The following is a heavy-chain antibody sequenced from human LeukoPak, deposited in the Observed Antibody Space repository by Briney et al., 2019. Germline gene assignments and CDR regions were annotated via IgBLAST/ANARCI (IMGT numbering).Heavy chain of an antibody. CDR1: GGSFSGYY. D-gene: IGHD4-11*01. J-gene: IGHJ4*02. Sequence: SETLSLTCAVSGGSFSGYYWTWIRQPPGKGLEWIGEINHSGSANYNPSLMSRVTISLNTSKNHFSLNLSSVTAADTAVYYCARGQGTVTTHWGQGTLVTVSS. V-gene: IGHV4-34*01. CDR3: ARGQGTVTTH. CDR2: INHSGSA.